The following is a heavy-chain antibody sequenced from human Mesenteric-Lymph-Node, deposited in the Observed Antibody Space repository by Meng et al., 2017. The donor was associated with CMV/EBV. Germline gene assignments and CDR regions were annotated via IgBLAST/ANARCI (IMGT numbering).Heavy chain of an antibody. Sequence: SGFTFDDYAMHWVRQAPGKGLEWVSVISWDGDKIDYAESVKGRFTISRDNSKNTLYLQMDSLRAEDTAVYYCAKDGRLLWFGELFGYWGQGTLVTVSS. CDR1: GFTFDDYA. V-gene: IGHV3-43D*04. D-gene: IGHD3-10*01. CDR3: AKDGRLLWFGELFGY. J-gene: IGHJ4*02. CDR2: ISWDGDKI.